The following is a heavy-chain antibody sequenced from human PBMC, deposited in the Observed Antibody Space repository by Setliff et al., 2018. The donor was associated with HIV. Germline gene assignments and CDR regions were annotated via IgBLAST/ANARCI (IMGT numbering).Heavy chain of an antibody. CDR2: IYHSGFT. CDR3: ARTHRYCSGNSCSKVSFDS. CDR1: GDSINSGTYY. V-gene: IGHV4-61*01. D-gene: IGHD2-2*01. Sequence: PSETLSLTCTVSGDSINSGTYYWGWIRLPPGKGLEWIGDIYHSGFTIYNPSLKSRVTLSLDTSKNQFSLKLPSVTAADTAVYYCARTHRYCSGNSCSKVSFDSWGQGALVTVSS. J-gene: IGHJ4*02.